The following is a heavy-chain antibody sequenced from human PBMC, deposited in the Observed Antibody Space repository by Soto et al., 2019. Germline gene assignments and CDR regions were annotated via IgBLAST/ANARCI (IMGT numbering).Heavy chain of an antibody. Sequence: QVQLVQSGAEVKEPGASVKVSCKASGFTFQNYHMHWVRQAPGQGLEWMGIIHPSGDTTTYAQNYQGRLAMTRDTSTSTAYIELSSLTSEDTAVYSCATDLWGSWTVDYWGQGTLITVSS. CDR3: ATDLWGSWTVDY. V-gene: IGHV1-46*02. J-gene: IGHJ4*02. CDR1: GFTFQNYH. CDR2: IHPSGDTT. D-gene: IGHD3-16*01.